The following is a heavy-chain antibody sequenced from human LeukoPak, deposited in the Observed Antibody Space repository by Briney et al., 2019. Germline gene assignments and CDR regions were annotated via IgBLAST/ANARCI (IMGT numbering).Heavy chain of an antibody. Sequence: GGSLRLSCAASGFTFSTSSTNWVRQAPGKGLEWISYISSSSSSNIYYADSVKGRFTISSDNARNSLYLQMNSLRDEDTAVYYCARGRTGTTTYYFDYWGQGTLVTVSS. J-gene: IGHJ4*02. CDR1: GFTFSTSS. V-gene: IGHV3-48*02. D-gene: IGHD4-17*01. CDR2: ISSSSSSNI. CDR3: ARGRTGTTTYYFDY.